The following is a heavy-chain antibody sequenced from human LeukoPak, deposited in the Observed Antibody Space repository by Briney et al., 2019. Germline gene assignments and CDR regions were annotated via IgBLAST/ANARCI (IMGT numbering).Heavy chain of an antibody. V-gene: IGHV4-59*01. CDR3: ARGNYDFWSGYYTYGMDV. CDR2: IYYSGST. D-gene: IGHD3-3*01. CDR1: GGSISSYY. Sequence: PSETLSLTCTVSGGSISSYYWSWIRQPPGKGLEWIGYIYYSGSTNYNPSLKSRVTISADTSKNQFSLKLSSVTAADTAVYYCARGNYDFWSGYYTYGMDVWGQGTTVTVSS. J-gene: IGHJ6*02.